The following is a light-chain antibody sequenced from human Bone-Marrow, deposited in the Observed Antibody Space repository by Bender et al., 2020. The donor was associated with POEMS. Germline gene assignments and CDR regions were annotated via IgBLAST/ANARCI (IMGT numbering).Light chain of an antibody. J-gene: IGLJ1*01. Sequence: QSALTQPASVSGSPGQSITISCTGSTSDIGDYDYVSWYRQLPGKAPQLMIFDVSIRPSGVSIRFSGSKSGSTASLTISGLQAEDEGDYYCSSFSSSITLFYVFGTGTKVTVL. CDR1: TSDIGDYDY. CDR3: SSFSSSITLFYV. V-gene: IGLV2-14*01. CDR2: DVS.